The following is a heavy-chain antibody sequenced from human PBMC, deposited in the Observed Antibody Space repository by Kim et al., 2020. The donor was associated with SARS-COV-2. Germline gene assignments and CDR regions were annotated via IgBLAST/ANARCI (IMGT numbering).Heavy chain of an antibody. CDR3: ARVGGSQSEAGTFDY. CDR2: INAGNGNT. D-gene: IGHD6-19*01. CDR1: GYTFTSYA. Sequence: ASVKVSCKASGYTFTSYAMHWVRQAPGQRLEWMGWINAGNGNTKYSQKFQGRVTITRDTSASTAYMELSSLRSEDTAVYYCARVGGSQSEAGTFDYWGQGTLVTVSS. V-gene: IGHV1-3*01. J-gene: IGHJ4*02.